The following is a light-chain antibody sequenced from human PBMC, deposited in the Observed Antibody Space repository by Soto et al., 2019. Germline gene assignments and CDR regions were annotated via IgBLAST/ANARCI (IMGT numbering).Light chain of an antibody. V-gene: IGKV3-20*01. Sequence: EIVLTRSPGTLSLSPGERATLSCRASQSVSNSYLAWYQVKPGQAPRLVIYGASSRATGIPDRFSGSGSGTDFTLTITRLEPEDFAVYYCQQYGDSPKYTFGQGTKLEIK. J-gene: IGKJ2*01. CDR2: GAS. CDR3: QQYGDSPKYT. CDR1: QSVSNSY.